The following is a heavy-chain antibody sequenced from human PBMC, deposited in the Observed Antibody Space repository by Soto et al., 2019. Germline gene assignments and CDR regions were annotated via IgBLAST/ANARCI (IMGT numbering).Heavy chain of an antibody. CDR3: TTDDPINRN. CDR2: IKSKTDGGTT. CDR1: GFSFSNAW. Sequence: PGGSLRLSCAASGFSFSNAWMSWVRQTPGKGLEWVGRIKSKTDGGTTDYAAPVKGRFTISRGDSKNMVFLQMNSLKIEDTAVYYCTTDDPINRNWGQGTLVTVSS. V-gene: IGHV3-15*01. J-gene: IGHJ4*02.